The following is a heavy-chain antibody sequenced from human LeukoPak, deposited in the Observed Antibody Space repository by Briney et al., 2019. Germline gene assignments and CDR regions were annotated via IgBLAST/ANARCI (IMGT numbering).Heavy chain of an antibody. D-gene: IGHD1-26*01. J-gene: IGHJ4*02. CDR1: GGSISSSSYY. CDR2: IYYSGST. V-gene: IGHV4-39*01. CDR3: ARLRGYSGSYGPPGH. Sequence: PSETLSLTCTISGGSISSSSYYWGWIRQPPGKGLEWIGSIYYSGSTYYNPSLKSRVTISVDTSKNQFSLKLSSVTAADTAVYYCARLRGYSGSYGPPGHWGQGTLVTVSS.